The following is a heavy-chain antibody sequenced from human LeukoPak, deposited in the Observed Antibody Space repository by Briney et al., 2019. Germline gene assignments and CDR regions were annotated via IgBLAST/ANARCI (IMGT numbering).Heavy chain of an antibody. CDR1: GGSMSSYY. CDR2: IYYSGST. Sequence: SETLSLTCTVSGGSMSSYYWSWIRQPPGKGLEWIGYIYYSGSTKYNPSLKSRVTISVDTSKNLFSLKLSSVTAADTAVYYCARVRQQVVHDAFDIWGQGTMVIVSS. V-gene: IGHV4-59*01. CDR3: ARVRQQVVHDAFDI. J-gene: IGHJ3*02. D-gene: IGHD6-13*01.